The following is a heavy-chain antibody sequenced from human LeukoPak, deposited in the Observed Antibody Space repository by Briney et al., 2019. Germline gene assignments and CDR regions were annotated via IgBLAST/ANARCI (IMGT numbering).Heavy chain of an antibody. CDR3: ARGGYCSGGSAHPSGDLDY. J-gene: IGHJ4*02. Sequence: PGGSLRLSCAASGFTFSSYSMNWVRQAPGKGLEWVSSISSSSSYIYYADSVKGLFTISRDNAKNSLYLQMNSLRAEDTAVYYCARGGYCSGGSAHPSGDLDYGGQGPLSTFSS. CDR2: ISSSSSYI. V-gene: IGHV3-21*01. D-gene: IGHD2-15*01. CDR1: GFTFSSYS.